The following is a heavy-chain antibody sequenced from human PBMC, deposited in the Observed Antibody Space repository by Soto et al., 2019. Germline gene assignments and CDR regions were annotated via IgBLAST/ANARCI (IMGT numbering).Heavy chain of an antibody. CDR1: GLSVSSSD. V-gene: IGHV3-53*02. D-gene: IGHD1-26*01. CDR2: IYSGGST. CDR3: ARDPSDLWEPDQYFPH. Sequence: EVHLVETGGGLIQPGGSLRLSCAASGLSVSSSDMSWVRQAPGKGLEWVSVIYSGGSTHDADSVKGRFTISRDNAKNSLYLQMNSLRAEDTAMYFCARDPSDLWEPDQYFPHWGQGTLVAVSS. J-gene: IGHJ1*01.